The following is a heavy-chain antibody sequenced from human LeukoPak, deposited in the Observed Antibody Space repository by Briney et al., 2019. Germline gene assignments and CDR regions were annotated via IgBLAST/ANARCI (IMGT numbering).Heavy chain of an antibody. Sequence: PGGSLRLSCAASGFTFSRYWMAWVRQAPGKGLEWVANIKQDGSEAVYVDSVRGRFTISRDNSKNTLYLQMNSLRAEDTAVYYCARDWRLNYDFWSGYYTGPARKNWFDPWGQGTLVTVSS. J-gene: IGHJ5*02. CDR3: ARDWRLNYDFWSGYYTGPARKNWFDP. V-gene: IGHV3-7*01. D-gene: IGHD3-3*01. CDR2: IKQDGSEA. CDR1: GFTFSRYW.